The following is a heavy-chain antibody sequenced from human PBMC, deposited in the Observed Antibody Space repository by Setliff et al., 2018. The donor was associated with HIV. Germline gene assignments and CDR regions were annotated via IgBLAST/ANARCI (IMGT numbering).Heavy chain of an antibody. CDR2: INPNSGGT. V-gene: IGHV1-2*02. CDR1: GYTFDAKY. Sequence: SCKTSGYTFDAKYIHWARQAPGQGLEWMGWINPNSGGTNYARKFQGRVTMTRDTSISTAYMELNSLRSDDTAVYYCATAGGRSWFDPWGPGTLVTVSS. D-gene: IGHD3-16*01. CDR3: ATAGGRSWFDP. J-gene: IGHJ5*02.